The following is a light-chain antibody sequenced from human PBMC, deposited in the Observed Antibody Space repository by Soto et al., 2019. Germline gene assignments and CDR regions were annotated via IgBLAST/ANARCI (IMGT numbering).Light chain of an antibody. V-gene: IGKV1-9*01. J-gene: IGKJ4*01. CDR3: QELSTYPST. CDR2: AAS. CDR1: QGIGSY. Sequence: IQLTQSPSSLSASVGDRVTITCRASQGIGSYLAWYQQKPGEAPKLLIFAASPLQSGVPSRFGGSGSGTDFTLTISSLQAEDFATYYCQELSTYPSTFGGGTKVDIK.